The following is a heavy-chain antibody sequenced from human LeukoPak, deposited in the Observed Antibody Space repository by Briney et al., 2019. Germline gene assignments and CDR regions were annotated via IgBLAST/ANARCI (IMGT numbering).Heavy chain of an antibody. CDR3: ANEIRPNDY. D-gene: IGHD4-17*01. V-gene: IGHV3-30-3*02. CDR1: GFTFNSYS. Sequence: GGSLRLSCAASGFTFNSYSMHWVRQAPGKGLDWVAVISYDGSDKYYTDSVKGRFTITRDNSKNTLYLQMNGLRAEDTAVYYCANEIRPNDYWGQGTQVTVSS. J-gene: IGHJ4*02. CDR2: ISYDGSDK.